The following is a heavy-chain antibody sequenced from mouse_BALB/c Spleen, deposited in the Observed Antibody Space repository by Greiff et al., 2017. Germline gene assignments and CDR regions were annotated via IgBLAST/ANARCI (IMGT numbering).Heavy chain of an antibody. Sequence: VQLQQSGPELVKPGASVKMSCKASGYTFTDYYMDWVKQSHGESFEWIGRVNPYNGGTSYNQKFKGKATLTVDKSSSTAYMELNSLTSEDSAVYYCARPGGDYAMDYWGQGTSVTVSS. CDR2: VNPYNGGT. CDR3: ARPGGDYAMDY. V-gene: IGHV1-19*01. J-gene: IGHJ4*01. CDR1: GYTFTDYY.